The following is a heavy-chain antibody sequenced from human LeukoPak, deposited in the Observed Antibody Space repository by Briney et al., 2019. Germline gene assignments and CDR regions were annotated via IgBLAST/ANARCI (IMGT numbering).Heavy chain of an antibody. CDR3: ARGVHDILTGRYYYYGMDV. V-gene: IGHV7-4-1*02. Sequence: ASVKVSCKASGYTFTSYAMNWVRQAPGQGLEWMGWINTNTGNPTYAQGFTGRFVFSLDTSVSTAYLQISSLKAEDTAVYYCARGVHDILTGRYYYYGMDVWGQGTTVTVSS. CDR1: GYTFTSYA. D-gene: IGHD3-9*01. CDR2: INTNTGNP. J-gene: IGHJ6*02.